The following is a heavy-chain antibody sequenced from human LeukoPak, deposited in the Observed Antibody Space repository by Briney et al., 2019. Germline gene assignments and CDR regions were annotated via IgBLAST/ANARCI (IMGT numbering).Heavy chain of an antibody. D-gene: IGHD3-10*01. Sequence: GASVKVSCKASGYTFTGYYMHWVRQAPGQGLEWMGWINPNRGGTNYAQKFQGRVTITRNTSISTAYMELSSLRSEDTAVYYCARESVGGSGSYPHIVTPFDYWGQGTLVTVSS. CDR1: GYTFTGYY. J-gene: IGHJ4*02. V-gene: IGHV1-2*02. CDR3: ARESVGGSGSYPHIVTPFDY. CDR2: INPNRGGT.